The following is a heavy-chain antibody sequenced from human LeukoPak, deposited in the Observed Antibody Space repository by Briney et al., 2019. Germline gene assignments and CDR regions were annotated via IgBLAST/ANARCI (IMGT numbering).Heavy chain of an antibody. CDR3: VRVQSGSYARYGMDV. CDR1: GYILTSYD. CDR2: MNPNNGHT. D-gene: IGHD1-26*01. Sequence: ASVKVSCKASGYILTSYDIHWVRQATGQGLEWMGWMNPNNGHTGYAQEFQGRVTMTRDTSISTAYMDLSSLRSDDTAVYYCVRVQSGSYARYGMDVWGQGTTVTVPS. V-gene: IGHV1-8*01. J-gene: IGHJ6*02.